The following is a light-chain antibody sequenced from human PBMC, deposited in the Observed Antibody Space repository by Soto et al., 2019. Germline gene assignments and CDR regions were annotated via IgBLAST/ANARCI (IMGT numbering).Light chain of an antibody. CDR3: QQRRNWPPT. CDR2: DAS. V-gene: IGKV3-11*01. J-gene: IGKJ1*01. Sequence: EIVVTQSPATLSLSPGERATLSCRASQSVSSYLAWYQQKPGPAPRLLIYDASNRATGIPARFSGSGSGTDFTLSISSLEPEDFAVYYCQQRRNWPPTFGQGTKVEIK. CDR1: QSVSSY.